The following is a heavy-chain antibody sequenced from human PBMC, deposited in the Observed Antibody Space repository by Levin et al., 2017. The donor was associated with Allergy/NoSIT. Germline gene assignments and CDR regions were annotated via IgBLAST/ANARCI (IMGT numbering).Heavy chain of an antibody. Sequence: GGSLRLSCAASGFTFSDYYMSWIRQAPGKGLEWVSYISSSGSTIYYADSVKGRFTISRDNAKNSLYLQMNSLRAEDTAVYYCAKDYYDFWSGYQAESYYYYYMDVWGKGTTVTVSS. V-gene: IGHV3-11*01. CDR2: ISSSGSTI. CDR1: GFTFSDYY. CDR3: AKDYYDFWSGYQAESYYYYYMDV. J-gene: IGHJ6*03. D-gene: IGHD3-3*01.